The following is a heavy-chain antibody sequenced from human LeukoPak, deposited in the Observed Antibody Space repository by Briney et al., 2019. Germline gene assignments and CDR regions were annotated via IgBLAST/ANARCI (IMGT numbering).Heavy chain of an antibody. D-gene: IGHD6-13*01. J-gene: IGHJ4*02. CDR3: ARGPRSSPTEYFDY. CDR2: ISSNGDST. Sequence: PGGSLRLSCAASGFTFSSYAMHWVRQAPGKGLEYVSAISSNGDSTYYADSVRGRFTISRDNSENTLYLQMGSLRAEDMAVYYCARGPRSSPTEYFDYWGQGTLVTVSS. CDR1: GFTFSSYA. V-gene: IGHV3-64*02.